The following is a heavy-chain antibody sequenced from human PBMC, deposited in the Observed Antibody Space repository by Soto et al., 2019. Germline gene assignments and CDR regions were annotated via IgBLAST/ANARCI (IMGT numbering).Heavy chain of an antibody. CDR1: GFTFGNYA. CDR2: ITGIDGRT. CDR3: AKDRGPYCSGGICYPPSWFDP. D-gene: IGHD2-15*01. V-gene: IGHV3-23*01. J-gene: IGHJ5*02. Sequence: GGSLRLSCVGSGFTFGNYAMSWVRQAPGKGLEWVSSITGIDGRTYYADSVKGRFTISRDNPKNTLYLQMNNLRAEDTAMFYCAKDRGPYCSGGICYPPSWFDPWGQGTQVTVLL.